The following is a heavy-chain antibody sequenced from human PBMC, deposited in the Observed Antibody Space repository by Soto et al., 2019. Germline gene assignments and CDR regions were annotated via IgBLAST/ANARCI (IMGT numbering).Heavy chain of an antibody. CDR2: ISAYNGNT. J-gene: IGHJ2*01. Sequence: QVQLVQSGPELKKPGASVNVSCKASGYTFTTYSIAWVRQVPGHGPEWMGWISAYNGNTNYIQRLQGRITRTRDTSATTSHMQLRGLRPDDTAVYYCARAGSGVDSGSWSLDLWGRGTLVTVSS. D-gene: IGHD2-21*02. V-gene: IGHV1-18*01. CDR1: GYTFTTYS. CDR3: ARAGSGVDSGSWSLDL.